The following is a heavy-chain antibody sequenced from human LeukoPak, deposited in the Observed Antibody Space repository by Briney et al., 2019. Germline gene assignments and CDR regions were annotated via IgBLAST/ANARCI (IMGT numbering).Heavy chain of an antibody. V-gene: IGHV1-3*01. CDR1: GYTFTSYA. D-gene: IGHD3-10*01. CDR2: INAGNGNT. Sequence: GASVKVSCTASGYTFTSYAMHWVRQAPGQRLEWMGWINAGNGNTKYSQKFQGRVTITRDTSASTAYMELSSLRSEDTAVYYCAAAIAMVRLPGWYYGMDVWGQGTTVTVSS. CDR3: AAAIAMVRLPGWYYGMDV. J-gene: IGHJ6*02.